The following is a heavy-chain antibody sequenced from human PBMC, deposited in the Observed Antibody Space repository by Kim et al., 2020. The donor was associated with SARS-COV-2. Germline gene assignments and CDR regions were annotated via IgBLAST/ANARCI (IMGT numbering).Heavy chain of an antibody. J-gene: IGHJ4*02. CDR3: AREGDSSGYYGRVLCYFDY. Sequence: GGSLRLSCAASGFTFSSYGMHWVRQAPGKGLEWVAVIWYDGSNKYYADSVKGRFTISRDNSKNTLYLQMNSLRAEDTAVYYCAREGDSSGYYGRVLCYFDYWGQGTLVTVSS. V-gene: IGHV3-33*01. CDR1: GFTFSSYG. CDR2: IWYDGSNK. D-gene: IGHD3-22*01.